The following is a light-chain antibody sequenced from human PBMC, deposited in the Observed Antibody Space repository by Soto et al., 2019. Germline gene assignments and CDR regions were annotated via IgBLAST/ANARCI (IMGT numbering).Light chain of an antibody. Sequence: DIVLTQSPSTLSLSPGERATLSCRPSQSVSSPLAWYQQKPGQAPRLLIYDASNRATGIPARFSGSGSGTDFTLTISSLEPEDFAVYYCQQRSNWRLTFGGGTKVEIK. V-gene: IGKV3-11*01. CDR3: QQRSNWRLT. CDR1: QSVSSP. CDR2: DAS. J-gene: IGKJ4*01.